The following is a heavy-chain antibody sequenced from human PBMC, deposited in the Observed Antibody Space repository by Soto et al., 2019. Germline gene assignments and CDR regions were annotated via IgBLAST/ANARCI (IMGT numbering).Heavy chain of an antibody. Sequence: PGGSLRLSCAASGFTFSSYGMHWVRQAPGKGLEWVAVISYDGSNKYYADSVKGRFTISRDNSKNTLYLQMNSLRAEDTAVYYCAKEVREGGGLRFLEWLHYYYYGMDVWGQGTTVTVSS. CDR1: GFTFSSYG. CDR2: ISYDGSNK. J-gene: IGHJ6*02. V-gene: IGHV3-30*18. D-gene: IGHD3-3*01. CDR3: AKEVREGGGLRFLEWLHYYYYGMDV.